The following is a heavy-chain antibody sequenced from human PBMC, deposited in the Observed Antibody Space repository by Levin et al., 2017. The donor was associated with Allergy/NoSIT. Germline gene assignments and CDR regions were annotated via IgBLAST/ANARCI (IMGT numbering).Heavy chain of an antibody. CDR1: GFTFRTYA. V-gene: IGHV3-23*01. CDR3: ARHQNYANFDY. Sequence: GGSLRLSCAASGFTFRTYAMSWVRQAPGKRLEWVSGLSGSGDTTFYAGSVKGRFTISRDNSKNTLYLQMSSLRADDTAVYYCARHQNYANFDYWGQGTLVTVSS. D-gene: IGHD2-8*01. CDR2: LSGSGDTT. J-gene: IGHJ4*02.